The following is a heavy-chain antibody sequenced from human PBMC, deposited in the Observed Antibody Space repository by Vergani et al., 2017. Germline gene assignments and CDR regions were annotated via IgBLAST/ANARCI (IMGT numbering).Heavy chain of an antibody. Sequence: EVQLLESGGDLVQPGGSLRLSCAASGFTFSSYAMSWVRQAPGKGLEWVSVISGSGGSTYYSDSVKGRFTISRDNSKNTLYLQMNSLRAEDTAVYYCASTIDSSXYEYWGQGTLITVSS. CDR2: ISGSGGST. CDR3: ASTIDSSXYEY. J-gene: IGHJ4*02. V-gene: IGHV3-23*01. CDR1: GFTFSSYA. D-gene: IGHD6-13*01.